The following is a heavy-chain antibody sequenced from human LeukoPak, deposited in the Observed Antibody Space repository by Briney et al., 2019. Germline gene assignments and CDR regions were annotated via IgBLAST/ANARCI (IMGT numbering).Heavy chain of an antibody. CDR2: INHSGST. D-gene: IGHD2-21*02. V-gene: IGHV4-34*01. Sequence: SETLSLTCAVYGGSFSGYYWSWIRQPPGKGLEWIGEINHSGSTNYNPSLKSRVTISVDTSKNQFSLKLSSVTAADTAVYYCARRKVVTAMVPPPSDYYYYYYYMDVWGKGTTVTASS. J-gene: IGHJ6*03. CDR1: GGSFSGYY. CDR3: ARRKVVTAMVPPPSDYYYYYYYMDV.